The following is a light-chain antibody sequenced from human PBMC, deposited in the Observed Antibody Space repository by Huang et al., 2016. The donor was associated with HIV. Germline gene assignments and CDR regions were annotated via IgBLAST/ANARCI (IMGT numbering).Light chain of an antibody. CDR3: QQYGTLLT. Sequence: EIVLTQSPGTLSLSPGERATLSSRASQSVSNNYLAWYQQKPGQAPRLLIYGASSRATGIPDWFRGSGSGTGFTLTISRLEPEDFAVYFCQQYGTLLTFGGGTKVEI. CDR2: GAS. V-gene: IGKV3-20*01. CDR1: QSVSNNY. J-gene: IGKJ4*01.